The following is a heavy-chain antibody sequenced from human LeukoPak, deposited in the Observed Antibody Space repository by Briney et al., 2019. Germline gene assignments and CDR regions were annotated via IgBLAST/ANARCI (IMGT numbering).Heavy chain of an antibody. V-gene: IGHV3-23*01. J-gene: IGHJ6*02. D-gene: IGHD5-12*01. CDR3: ARDWDIVALNGYGMDV. Sequence: GGSLRLSCAASGFTFSSYAMSWVRQAPGKGLEWVSAISGSGGSTYYADSVKGRFTISRDNSKNTLYLQMNSLRAEDTAVYYCARDWDIVALNGYGMDVWGQGTTVTVSS. CDR2: ISGSGGST. CDR1: GFTFSSYA.